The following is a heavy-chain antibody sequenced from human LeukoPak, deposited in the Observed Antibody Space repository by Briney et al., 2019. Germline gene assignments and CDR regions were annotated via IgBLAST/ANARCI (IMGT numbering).Heavy chain of an antibody. CDR3: GRGPYCSGGTCYSQYFDY. J-gene: IGHJ4*02. D-gene: IGHD2-15*01. CDR2: ISAYNGDT. Sequence: ASVKVSCKASGYTFITYGISWVRQAPGQGLEWMGWISAYNGDTNYAQKLQGRVTMTTDTSTSTAYMELRSLRSDGTAVYYCGRGPYCSGGTCYSQYFDYWGQGTLVTVSS. V-gene: IGHV1-18*01. CDR1: GYTFITYG.